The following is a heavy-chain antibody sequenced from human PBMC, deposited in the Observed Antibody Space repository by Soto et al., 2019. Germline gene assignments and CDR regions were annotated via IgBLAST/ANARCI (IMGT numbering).Heavy chain of an antibody. Sequence: PSETLSLTWTVSNYSSSSGYYWCWIRQSPGEGLEWIVSMYHSGTTYYNPSLKSRVTISIDTSKNQFSLKLTSVTSADTAVYFCARVAFGPIDYWGQGTLVTVSS. D-gene: IGHD3-16*01. J-gene: IGHJ4*02. CDR2: MYHSGTT. CDR1: NYSSSSGYY. V-gene: IGHV4-38-2*02. CDR3: ARVAFGPIDY.